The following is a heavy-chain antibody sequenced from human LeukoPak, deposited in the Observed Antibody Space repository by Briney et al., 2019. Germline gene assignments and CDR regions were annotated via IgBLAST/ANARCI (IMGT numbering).Heavy chain of an antibody. J-gene: IGHJ3*02. CDR2: INSDGSDK. D-gene: IGHD1-26*01. Sequence: PGGSLILSCAASGFTFSRYRMHWVRQPPGKGLVWVSRINSDGSDKNYADSVKGRFTISRDNAKNTLYLQMNSLRAEDTAVYYCARDQWGAEDAFDIWGQGTTVTVSS. CDR3: ARDQWGAEDAFDI. V-gene: IGHV3-74*01. CDR1: GFTFSRYR.